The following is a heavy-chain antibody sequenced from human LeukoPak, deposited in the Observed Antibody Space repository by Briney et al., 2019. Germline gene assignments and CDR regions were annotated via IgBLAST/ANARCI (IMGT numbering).Heavy chain of an antibody. CDR3: ARGRTDYYGSGSPLNWFDP. D-gene: IGHD3-10*01. CDR1: GGTFSSYA. CDR2: IIPIFGTA. J-gene: IGHJ5*02. Sequence: SVKVSCKAAGGTFSSYAISWVRQAPGQGLEWMGGIIPIFGTANYAQKFQGRVTITTYESTSTAYMETSSLRSEDTAAYCCARGRTDYYGSGSPLNWFDPWGQGTLVTVSS. V-gene: IGHV1-69*05.